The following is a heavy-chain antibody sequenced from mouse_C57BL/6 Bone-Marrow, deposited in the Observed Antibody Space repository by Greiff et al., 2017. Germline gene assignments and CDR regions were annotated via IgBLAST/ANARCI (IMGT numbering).Heavy chain of an antibody. CDR1: DSEVFPIAY. D-gene: IGHD1-1*01. CDR3: ARGGVITTVVDFAY. Sequence: VQLQESGSELRSPGSSVKLSCKDFDSEVFPIAYMSWVRQKPGHGFEWIGGILPSIGRTIYGEKFEDKATLDADTLSNTAYLELNSLTSEDSAIYYCARGGVITTVVDFAYWGQGTLVTVSA. J-gene: IGHJ3*01. V-gene: IGHV15-2*01. CDR2: ILPSIGRT.